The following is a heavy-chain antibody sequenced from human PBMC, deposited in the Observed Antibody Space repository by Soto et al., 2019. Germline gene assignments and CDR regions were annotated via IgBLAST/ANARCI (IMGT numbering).Heavy chain of an antibody. Sequence: ASVKVSCKASGYTFTSYDINGVRQATGQGLEWMGWMNPNSGNTGYAQKFQGRVTMTRNTSISTAYMELSSLRSEDTAVYYCARGLPGKWLRAYLSGLRWFDPWGQGTLVTVSS. D-gene: IGHD5-12*01. J-gene: IGHJ5*02. CDR2: MNPNSGNT. CDR1: GYTFTSYD. V-gene: IGHV1-8*01. CDR3: ARGLPGKWLRAYLSGLRWFDP.